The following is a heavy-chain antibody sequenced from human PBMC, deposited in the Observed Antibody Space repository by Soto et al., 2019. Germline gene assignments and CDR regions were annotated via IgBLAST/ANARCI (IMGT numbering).Heavy chain of an antibody. V-gene: IGHV5-51*01. CDR1: GYSFTSYW. CDR3: AGQLWSGTYYYYYMDV. Sequence: GESLKISCKGSGYSFTSYWIGWVRQMPGKGLEWMGIIYPGDSDTRYSPSFQGQVTISADKSISTAYLQWSSLKASDTAMYYCAGQLWSGTYYYYYMDVWGKGTTVTVSS. CDR2: IYPGDSDT. J-gene: IGHJ6*03. D-gene: IGHD3-10*01.